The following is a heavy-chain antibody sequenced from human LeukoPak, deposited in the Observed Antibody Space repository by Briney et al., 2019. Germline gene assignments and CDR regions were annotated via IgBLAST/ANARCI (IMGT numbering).Heavy chain of an antibody. V-gene: IGHV3-48*03. CDR3: GAGRQFVGAFDI. CDR1: GFTFNSYE. D-gene: IGHD3-10*01. CDR2: ISSGGTTI. J-gene: IGHJ3*02. Sequence: PGGSLRLSCAASGFTFNSYELHWVRQAPRKGREGVSYISSGGTTIKYADSVKGQFTISRDNAKKSLYLQMNSLRAEDTAIYYCGAGRQFVGAFDIWGQGTLVTVSS.